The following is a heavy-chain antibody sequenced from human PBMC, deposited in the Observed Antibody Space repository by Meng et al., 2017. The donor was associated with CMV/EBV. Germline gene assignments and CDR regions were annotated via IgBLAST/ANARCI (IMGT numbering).Heavy chain of an antibody. Sequence: SCKASGGTFSSYAISWVRQAPGQGLEWVAVISYDGSNKYYADSVKGRFTISRDNSKNTLYLQMNSLRAEDTAVYYCARDLVVPAAYKWIDYYYGMDVWGQGTTVTVSS. D-gene: IGHD2-2*01. V-gene: IGHV3-30*16. CDR1: GGTFSSYA. CDR2: ISYDGSNK. CDR3: ARDLVVPAAYKWIDYYYGMDV. J-gene: IGHJ6*02.